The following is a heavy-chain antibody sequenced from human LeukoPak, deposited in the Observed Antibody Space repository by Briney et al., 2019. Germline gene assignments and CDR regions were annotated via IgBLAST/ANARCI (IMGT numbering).Heavy chain of an antibody. D-gene: IGHD3-10*01. Sequence: GGTLRLSCAASGFTFSSYGMSWVRQAPGKGLEWVSVISGSGGSTYYADSVKGRFTISRDNAKNSLSLQMNSLTAEDTALYYCARNSYWAFDIWGQGTMVTVSS. J-gene: IGHJ3*02. CDR1: GFTFSSYG. V-gene: IGHV3-23*01. CDR3: ARNSYWAFDI. CDR2: ISGSGGST.